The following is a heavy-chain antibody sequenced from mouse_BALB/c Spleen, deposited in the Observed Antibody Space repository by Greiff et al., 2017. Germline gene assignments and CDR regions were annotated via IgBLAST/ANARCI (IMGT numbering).Heavy chain of an antibody. CDR3: ARNWDDWYFDV. V-gene: IGHV1-81*01. CDR2: IYPGSGST. J-gene: IGHJ1*01. Sequence: QVQLQQSGPELVKPGASVKMSCKASGYTFTDYVISWVKQRTGQGLEWIGEIYPGSGSTYYNEKFKGKATLTADKSSNTAYMQLSSLTSEDSAVYFCARNWDDWYFDVWGAGTTVTVSS. D-gene: IGHD4-1*01. CDR1: GYTFTDYV.